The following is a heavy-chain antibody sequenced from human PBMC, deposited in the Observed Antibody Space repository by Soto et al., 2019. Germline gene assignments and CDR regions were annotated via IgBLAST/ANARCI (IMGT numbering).Heavy chain of an antibody. CDR3: ARDSRSTTTYGLDV. J-gene: IGHJ6*02. Sequence: QLQLQESGSGLVKPSQTLSLNCAVSGGSISSGGYSWSWLRLPPGKGLEWIGYIYHGESTNYNPSLRSRVTISVDRAKNQLSLTLKSVTPADTAVYYCARDSRSTTTYGLDVWGQGTTVTVSS. V-gene: IGHV4-30-2*01. CDR1: GGSISSGGYS. CDR2: IYHGEST. D-gene: IGHD4-4*01.